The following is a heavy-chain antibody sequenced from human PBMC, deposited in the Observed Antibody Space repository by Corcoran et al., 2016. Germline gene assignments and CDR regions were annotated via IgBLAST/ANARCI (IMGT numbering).Heavy chain of an antibody. Sequence: QVQLVQSGAEVKKPGSSVKVSCKASGGTFSSYAISWVRQAPGQGLEWMGGIIPIFGTANYAQKFQGRVTITADEFTSTAYMELSSLRSEDTAGYCCARKGGYGSGRPMDVWGQGTTVTVSS. CDR3: ARKGGYGSGRPMDV. D-gene: IGHD3-10*01. CDR1: GGTFSSYA. V-gene: IGHV1-69*01. CDR2: IIPIFGTA. J-gene: IGHJ6*02.